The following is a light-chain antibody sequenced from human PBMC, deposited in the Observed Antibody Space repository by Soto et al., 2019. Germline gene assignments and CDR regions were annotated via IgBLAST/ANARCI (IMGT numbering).Light chain of an antibody. J-gene: IGLJ1*01. Sequence: QSALTQPPSVSGAPGQRVTISCTGSSSNIGAGYDVHWYQQHPDKAPHLVIYDVNKRPSGVPDRFSGSKSGNTASLTISGLQADDEGDYYCCSYAGTYTYVFGIGTKVTVL. V-gene: IGLV1-40*01. CDR2: DVN. CDR3: CSYAGTYTYV. CDR1: SSNIGAGYD.